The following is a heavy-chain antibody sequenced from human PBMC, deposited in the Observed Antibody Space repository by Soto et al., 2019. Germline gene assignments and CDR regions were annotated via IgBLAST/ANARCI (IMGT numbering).Heavy chain of an antibody. D-gene: IGHD6-19*01. CDR2: ISYDGSNK. CDR3: ARDIPPRDSGWYGYYYYYGMDV. V-gene: IGHV3-30-3*01. Sequence: QVQLVESGGGVVQPGRSLRLSCAASGFTFSRYAMHWVRQAPGKGLEWVAVISYDGSNKYYADSVKGRFTISRDNSKNTPYLQMNSLRAEDTAVYYCARDIPPRDSGWYGYYYYYGMDVWGQGTTVTVSS. CDR1: GFTFSRYA. J-gene: IGHJ6*02.